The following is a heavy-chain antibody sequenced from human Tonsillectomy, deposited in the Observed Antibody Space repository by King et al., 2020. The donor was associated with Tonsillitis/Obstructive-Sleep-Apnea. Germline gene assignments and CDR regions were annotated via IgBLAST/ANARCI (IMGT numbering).Heavy chain of an antibody. Sequence: QLVQSGGGVVQPGRSLRLSCAGSGFTFAKYGMNWVRQAPGKGLEWVAHISNDGDDKYYADSVRGRFAVSRDNSKSTMSLQMSSLRPEDTGVYYCPKWSGTYRGPWSLHIWGQGTMVVVSS. V-gene: IGHV3-30*18. CDR2: ISNDGDDK. D-gene: IGHD1-26*01. CDR3: PKWSGTYRGPWSLHI. J-gene: IGHJ3*02. CDR1: GFTFAKYG.